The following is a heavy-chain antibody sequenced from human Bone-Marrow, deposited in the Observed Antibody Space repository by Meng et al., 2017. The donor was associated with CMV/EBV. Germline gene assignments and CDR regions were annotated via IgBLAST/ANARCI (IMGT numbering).Heavy chain of an antibody. CDR3: ARHGITIFVVVVNFDY. Sequence: GGSLRLSCAASGFTFSSYAMSWVRQAPGKGLEWVSSISGSGGSTYYADSVKGRFTISRDNSKNTLYLQMSSLRAEDTAVYYCARHGITIFVVVVNFDYWGQGTMVTVSS. CDR1: GFTFSSYA. CDR2: ISGSGGST. J-gene: IGHJ4*02. V-gene: IGHV3-23*01. D-gene: IGHD3-3*01.